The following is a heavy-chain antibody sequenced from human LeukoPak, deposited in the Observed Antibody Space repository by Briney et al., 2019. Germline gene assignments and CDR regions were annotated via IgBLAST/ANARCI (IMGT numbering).Heavy chain of an antibody. D-gene: IGHD3-10*01. CDR2: IYYSGST. CDR3: ARHTKDYYGSGEPFDP. J-gene: IGHJ5*02. V-gene: IGHV4-39*01. CDR1: GGSISSSSYY. Sequence: PSETLSLTCTVSGGSISSSSYYWGWIRQPPGKGLEWIGSIYYSGSTYYNPSLKSRVTISVDTSKNQFSLKLSSVTAADTAVYYCARHTKDYYGSGEPFDPWGQGTLVTVSS.